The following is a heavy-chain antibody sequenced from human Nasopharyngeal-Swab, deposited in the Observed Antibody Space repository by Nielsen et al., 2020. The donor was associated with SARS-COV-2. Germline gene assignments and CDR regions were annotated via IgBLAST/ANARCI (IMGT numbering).Heavy chain of an antibody. Sequence: GGSLRLSCAASGFTFSIYVISWVRQASGKGPEWVSGISGSGVSSNYADSVKGRFTISRDNSKNTLYLQMNSLRAEDTAVYYCARDEFGVNWFDPWGQGTLVTVSS. CDR2: ISGSGVSS. J-gene: IGHJ5*02. CDR3: ARDEFGVNWFDP. CDR1: GFTFSIYV. D-gene: IGHD3-10*01. V-gene: IGHV3-23*01.